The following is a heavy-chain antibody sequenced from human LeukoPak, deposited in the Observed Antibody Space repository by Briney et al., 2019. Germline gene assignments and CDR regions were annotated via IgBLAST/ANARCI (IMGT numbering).Heavy chain of an antibody. CDR2: SFYTGTT. CDR3: ARHPSAMAASGY. CDR1: GDSISTYY. V-gene: IGHV4-59*08. D-gene: IGHD6-19*01. J-gene: IGHJ4*02. Sequence: SETLSLTCIVSGDSISTYYWSWIRQSPGKGMEWIGYSFYTGTTNYNPSLQSRVTISPDTSKNQISLKLTSVTAADTAVYYCARHPSAMAASGYWGQGTLVTVSS.